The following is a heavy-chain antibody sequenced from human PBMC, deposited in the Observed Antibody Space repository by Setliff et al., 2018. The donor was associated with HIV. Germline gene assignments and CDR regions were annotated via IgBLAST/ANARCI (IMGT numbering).Heavy chain of an antibody. Sequence: SLTCAVYGGSFSGYYRFWIRQPPGKGLEWIGEINHSGSTNYNPSLKSRVTISVDTSKNQFSLKLSSVTAADTAVYYCARHGAYEAYYDYMDVWGKGTTVTVSS. CDR1: GGSFSGYY. J-gene: IGHJ6*03. D-gene: IGHD5-12*01. CDR2: INHSGST. V-gene: IGHV4-34*01. CDR3: ARHGAYEAYYDYMDV.